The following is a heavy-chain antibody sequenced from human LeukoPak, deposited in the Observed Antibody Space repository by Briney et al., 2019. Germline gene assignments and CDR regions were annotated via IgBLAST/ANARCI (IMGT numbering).Heavy chain of an antibody. CDR1: GGSISSYY. J-gene: IGHJ4*02. Sequence: SETLSLTCTVSGGSISSYYWSWIRQPPGKGLEWIGYIYYSGSTNYNPSLKSRVTISVDTSKNQFSLKLSSVTAADTAVYYCARVGSGHSSSWCSLDYWGQGTLVTVSS. CDR3: ARVGSGHSSSWCSLDY. D-gene: IGHD6-13*01. V-gene: IGHV4-59*01. CDR2: IYYSGST.